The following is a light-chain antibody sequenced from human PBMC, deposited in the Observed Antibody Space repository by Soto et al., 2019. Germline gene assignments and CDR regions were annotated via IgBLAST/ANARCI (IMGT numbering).Light chain of an antibody. V-gene: IGLV2-8*01. CDR2: EVT. Sequence: QSVLSQPPSASGSPGQSVTISCTATSSDVGDYDYVSWYQQHPGKAPKLLIYEVTKRPSGVPDRFSGSKSGYTASLTVSGLQAEDEADYYCNSYGGSNNYVFGTGTKLTVL. CDR1: SSDVGDYDY. CDR3: NSYGGSNNYV. J-gene: IGLJ1*01.